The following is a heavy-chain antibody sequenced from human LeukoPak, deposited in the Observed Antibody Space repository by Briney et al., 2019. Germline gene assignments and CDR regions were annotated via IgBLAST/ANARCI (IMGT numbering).Heavy chain of an antibody. V-gene: IGHV3-64D*06. J-gene: IGHJ5*02. CDR2: ISSNGGST. D-gene: IGHD3-10*01. Sequence: GGSLRLSCSASGFTFSSYAMHWVRQAPGKGLEYVSAISSNGGSTYYADSVKGRFTISRDNSKNTLYLQMSSLRAEDTAVYYCATGAASITMIRGVSPPWGQGSLVTVSS. CDR1: GFTFSSYA. CDR3: ATGAASITMIRGVSPP.